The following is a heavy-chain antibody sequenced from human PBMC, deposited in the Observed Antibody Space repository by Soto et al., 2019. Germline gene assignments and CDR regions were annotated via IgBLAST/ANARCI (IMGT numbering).Heavy chain of an antibody. CDR3: ARTCFDSGTYYNSCFDP. Sequence: SETLSLTCTVSGGSISNYYWNWIRQPPGIGLEWIGSIYYSGSTSYNPSLKSRVTMSVDTSKNQFSLKLTSVTAADAAVYYCARTCFDSGTYYNSCFDPWGQGTLVTVSS. V-gene: IGHV4-59*01. CDR2: IYYSGST. CDR1: GGSISNYY. D-gene: IGHD3-10*01. J-gene: IGHJ5*02.